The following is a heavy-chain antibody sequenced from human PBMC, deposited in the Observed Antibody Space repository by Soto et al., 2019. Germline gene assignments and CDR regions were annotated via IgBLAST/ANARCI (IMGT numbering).Heavy chain of an antibody. Sequence: GGSLRLSGAASGFTFISYAMHWVRQAPGKGLEWVAVITYDGSIKYYADSVKGRFTISRDNSKNTRYLQMNSLRAEDTAVYYCARDYKGVAQNAYWGQGTLVTVSS. V-gene: IGHV3-30-3*01. CDR1: GFTFISYA. CDR2: ITYDGSIK. J-gene: IGHJ4*02. D-gene: IGHD1-1*01. CDR3: ARDYKGVAQNAY.